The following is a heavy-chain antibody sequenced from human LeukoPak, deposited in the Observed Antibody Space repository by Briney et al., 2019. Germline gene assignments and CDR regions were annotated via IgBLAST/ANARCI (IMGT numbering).Heavy chain of an antibody. V-gene: IGHV3-48*01. D-gene: IGHD6-19*01. CDR2: ITSSSTTI. CDR1: GFTFSDYS. CDR3: ARVRSGSGWIDY. J-gene: IGHJ4*02. Sequence: GGSLRLSCAASGFTFSDYSMNWVRQAPGKGLEWVSYITSSSTTIYYTDSVKGRFTISRDNAKNSLYLQMNSLRAEDTAVYYCARVRSGSGWIDYWGQGTLVTVSS.